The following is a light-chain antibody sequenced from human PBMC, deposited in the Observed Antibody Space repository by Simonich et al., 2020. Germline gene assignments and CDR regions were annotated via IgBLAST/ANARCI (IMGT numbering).Light chain of an antibody. CDR3: QSYDSSLSGWV. V-gene: IGLV1-47*01. J-gene: IGLJ3*02. Sequence: QSVLTQPPSASGTPGQRVTISCSGSSSNIGSNYVYWYQQLPGTAPKLLIYRNNQRPSGVHDRFAGYKSGTSASLAISGLRSEDEADYYCQSYDSSLSGWVFGGGTKLTVL. CDR1: SSNIGSNY. CDR2: RNN.